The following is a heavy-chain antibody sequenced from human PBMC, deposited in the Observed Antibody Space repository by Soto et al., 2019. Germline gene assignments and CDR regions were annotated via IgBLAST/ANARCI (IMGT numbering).Heavy chain of an antibody. CDR2: IYPGDSET. Sequence: EVQLVQSGAEVTKPGESLKISCKASGYTVTTYWIGWVRQMPGKGLEWIGIIYPGDSETRYNPPFEGQVTMSADKSTNTAYLQWSSVKASDTAIYFCARVRPTPTSGGNGDYWGPGTLVTVSS. J-gene: IGHJ4*02. CDR1: GYTVTTYW. CDR3: ARVRPTPTSGGNGDY. V-gene: IGHV5-51*01. D-gene: IGHD1-1*01.